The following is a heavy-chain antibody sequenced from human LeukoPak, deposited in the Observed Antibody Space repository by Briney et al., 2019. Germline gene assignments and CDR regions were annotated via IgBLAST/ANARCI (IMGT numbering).Heavy chain of an antibody. CDR1: GFSFTNFW. CDR3: ARGDAFSGDH. CDR2: IHPEGNEK. J-gene: IGHJ4*02. V-gene: IGHV3-7*04. Sequence: GGSLRLSCAVSGFSFTNFWMSWVRQAPGRGLEWVANIHPEGNEKYHVESLKGRFTISRDNTKNLLFLQMNGLRVEDTAVYYCARGDAFSGDHWGQGTLVTVSS.